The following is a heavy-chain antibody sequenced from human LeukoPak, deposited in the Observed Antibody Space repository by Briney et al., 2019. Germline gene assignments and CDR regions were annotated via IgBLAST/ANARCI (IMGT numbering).Heavy chain of an antibody. D-gene: IGHD3-10*01. V-gene: IGHV3-74*01. Sequence: PGGSLRLSCAASGFAFSGHWMHWVRQAPGKGLVWVSRINSDGSSTSYADSVKGRFTISRDNAKNTLYLQMNSLRAEDTAVYYCYIYDSGSYSIADYWGQGTLVTVSS. CDR2: INSDGSST. CDR3: YIYDSGSYSIADY. J-gene: IGHJ4*02. CDR1: GFAFSGHW.